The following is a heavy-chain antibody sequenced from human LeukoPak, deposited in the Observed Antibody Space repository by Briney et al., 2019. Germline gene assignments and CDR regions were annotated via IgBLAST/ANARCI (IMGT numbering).Heavy chain of an antibody. V-gene: IGHV3-13*01. J-gene: IGHJ4*02. CDR2: IGIVGDT. D-gene: IGHD1-1*01. CDR1: GFTFSDYD. CDR3: ARVAKERVGGVYYFDY. Sequence: PGGSLRLSCAASGFTFSDYDMHWVRQATGKGLEWVSAIGIVGDTYYTGSVKGRFTIYRENAKNSLYLQMNSLRAGDAAVYYCARVAKERVGGVYYFDYWGQGTLVTVSS.